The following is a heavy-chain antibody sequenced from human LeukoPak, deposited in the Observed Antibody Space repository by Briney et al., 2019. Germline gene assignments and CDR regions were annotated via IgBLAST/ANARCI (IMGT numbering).Heavy chain of an antibody. D-gene: IGHD3-10*01. CDR1: GYTFTSYG. V-gene: IGHV1-18*01. J-gene: IGHJ4*02. CDR3: AREGLITIIRGLNFGY. CDR2: ISAYNGNT. Sequence: ASVKVSYKASGYTFTSYGISWVRQAPGQGLEWMGWISAYNGNTNYAQKLQGRVTMTTDTSTSTAYMELRSLRSDDTAVYYCAREGLITIIRGLNFGYWGQGTLVSVSS.